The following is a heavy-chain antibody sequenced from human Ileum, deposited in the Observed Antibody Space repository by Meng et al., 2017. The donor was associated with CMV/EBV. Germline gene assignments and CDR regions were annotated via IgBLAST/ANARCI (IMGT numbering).Heavy chain of an antibody. CDR3: AKDLYGSSWATPSDV. D-gene: IGHD3-3*01. CDR2: IYYDGSKQ. V-gene: IGHV3-30*02. Sequence: SGFSFSSYGMQWIRQAPGKGLEWLAFIYYDGSKQYHADSIKGRFTLSRDNSKNTVYVQMNSLRVEDTAVYYCAKDLYGSSWATPSDVWGQGTLVTVSS. J-gene: IGHJ4*02. CDR1: GFSFSSYG.